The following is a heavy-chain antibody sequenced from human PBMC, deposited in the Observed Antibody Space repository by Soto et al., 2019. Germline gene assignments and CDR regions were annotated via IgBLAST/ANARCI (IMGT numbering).Heavy chain of an antibody. CDR3: ARADYDFWSCSQNWFDP. Sequence: PSETLSLTCTVSGGSISSGGYYWSWIRQHPGKGLEWIGYIYYSGSTYYNPSLKSRVTISVDTSKNQFSLKLSSVTAADTAVYYCARADYDFWSCSQNWFDPWGQGTLVTVSS. CDR2: IYYSGST. J-gene: IGHJ5*02. D-gene: IGHD3-3*01. CDR1: GGSISSGGYY. V-gene: IGHV4-31*03.